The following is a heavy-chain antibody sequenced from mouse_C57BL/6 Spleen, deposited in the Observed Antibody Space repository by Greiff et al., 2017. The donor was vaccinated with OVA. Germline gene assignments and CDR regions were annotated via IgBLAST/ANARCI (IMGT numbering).Heavy chain of an antibody. J-gene: IGHJ4*01. Sequence: QVTLKESGPGILQSSQTLSLTCSFSGFSLSTSGMGVSWIRQPSGKGLEWLAHIYWDDDKRYNPSLKSRLTISKDTSRNQVFLKITSVDTADTATYYCARSRAYYGSSPYAMDYWGQGTSVTVSS. CDR1: GFSLSTSGMG. V-gene: IGHV8-12*01. CDR3: ARSRAYYGSSPYAMDY. D-gene: IGHD1-1*01. CDR2: IYWDDDK.